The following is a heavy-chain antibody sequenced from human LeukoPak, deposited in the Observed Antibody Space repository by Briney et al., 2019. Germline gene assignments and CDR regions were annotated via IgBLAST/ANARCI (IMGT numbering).Heavy chain of an antibody. V-gene: IGHV4-39*01. CDR3: ASDSGTEYSSGWYLDY. CDR2: IYYSGRT. Sequence: PSETLSLTCTVSGGSISSSSYYWGWIRQPPGKGLEWIGSIYYSGRTYYNPSLKSRVTISVDTSKNQFSLKLSSVTAADTAVYYCASDSGTEYSSGWYLDYWGQGTLVTVSS. CDR1: GGSISSSSYY. J-gene: IGHJ4*02. D-gene: IGHD6-19*01.